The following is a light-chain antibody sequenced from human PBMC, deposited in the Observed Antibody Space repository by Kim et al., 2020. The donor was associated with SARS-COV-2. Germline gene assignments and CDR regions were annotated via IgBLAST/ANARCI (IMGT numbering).Light chain of an antibody. CDR2: TAS. CDR3: KQSYGSPYT. Sequence: DIQMTQSPSSLSSSVGDSVTITCRASQTISSYLNWYRHKPGEAPKLLIYTASTLQSGVPSRFSGSGSGTDFTLTISSLQPEDFATYYCKQSYGSPYTFGQGTNLEIK. V-gene: IGKV1-39*01. CDR1: QTISSY. J-gene: IGKJ2*01.